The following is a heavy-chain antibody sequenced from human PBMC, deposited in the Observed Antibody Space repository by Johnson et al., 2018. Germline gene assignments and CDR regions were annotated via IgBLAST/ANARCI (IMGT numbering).Heavy chain of an antibody. V-gene: IGHV3-30*18. Sequence: QVELVQSGGGVVQAGRSLRLSCAASGFTFSSYGMHWVRQAPGKGLEWVAIISYAGSNNYYADSVTVRFTFSSDNSKNTLYLQMNSLRAEETAVYDCAKVGTGDSFDSWGQGTMVPVSS. CDR2: ISYAGSNN. CDR1: GFTFSSYG. CDR3: AKVGTGDSFDS. D-gene: IGHD7-27*01. J-gene: IGHJ3*02.